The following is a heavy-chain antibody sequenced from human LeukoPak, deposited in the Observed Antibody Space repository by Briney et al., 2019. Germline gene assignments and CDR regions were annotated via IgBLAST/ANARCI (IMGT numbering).Heavy chain of an antibody. CDR1: GGPFTGYY. J-gene: IGHJ4*02. D-gene: IGHD6-19*01. Sequence: SETLSLTCAVSGGPFTGYYWNWIRQPPGKGLEWIGEINHSGSTKYNPSLKSRVTISLGTSNNHFSLNLSSVTAADTAVYYCARGRGWYRSVFDYWGQGTLVTVSS. V-gene: IGHV4-34*01. CDR3: ARGRGWYRSVFDY. CDR2: INHSGST.